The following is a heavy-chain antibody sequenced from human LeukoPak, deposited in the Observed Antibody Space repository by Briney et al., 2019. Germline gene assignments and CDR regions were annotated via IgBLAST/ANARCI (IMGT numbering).Heavy chain of an antibody. CDR1: GGSISSSSYY. D-gene: IGHD6-19*01. V-gene: IGHV4-39*07. J-gene: IGHJ4*02. Sequence: PSETLSLTCTVSGGSISSSSYYWGWIRQPPGKGLEWIGSIYYSGSTYYNPSLKSRVTISVDTSKNQFSLKLSSVTAADTAVYYCARVGGGSGWYYFDYWGQGTLVTVSS. CDR2: IYYSGST. CDR3: ARVGGGSGWYYFDY.